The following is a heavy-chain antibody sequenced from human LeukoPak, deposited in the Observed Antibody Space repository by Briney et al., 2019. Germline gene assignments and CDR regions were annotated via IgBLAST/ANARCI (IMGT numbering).Heavy chain of an antibody. CDR1: GFTFSSYS. Sequence: SGGSLRLSCAASGFTFSSYSMNWVRQAPGKGLEWVSSISSSSSYISYADSVKGRFTISRDNAKNSLYLQMNSLRAEDTAVYYCWGSRGNFDYWSQGTLVTVSS. V-gene: IGHV3-21*01. D-gene: IGHD7-27*01. CDR2: ISSSSSYI. J-gene: IGHJ4*02. CDR3: WGSRGNFDY.